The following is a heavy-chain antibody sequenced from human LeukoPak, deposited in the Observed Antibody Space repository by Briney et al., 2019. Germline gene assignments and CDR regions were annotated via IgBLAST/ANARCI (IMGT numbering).Heavy chain of an antibody. CDR2: ISGSGGTT. CDR1: GFTFSSYA. V-gene: IGHV3-23*01. CDR3: AKDGYDYYYYMDV. Sequence: GGSLRLSCAASGFTFSSYAMSWVRQAPGKGLEWVSAISGSGGTTYYADSVKGRFTISRDNSKNTLYLQMNSLRAEDTAVYYCAKDGYDYYYYMDVWGRGTAVTVSS. J-gene: IGHJ6*03.